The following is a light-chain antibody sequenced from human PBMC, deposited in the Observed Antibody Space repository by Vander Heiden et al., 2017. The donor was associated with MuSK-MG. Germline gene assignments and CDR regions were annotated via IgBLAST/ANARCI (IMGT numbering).Light chain of an antibody. Sequence: EIVITQSPATLSVSPGERVTLSCRASQSVSSNLAWYQQKPGQAPRLLIYGASTRSAGIPARFSGGGSGTEFTLTISSLQSEDFAVFYCHQDDDWPRTFGQGTKVEIK. J-gene: IGKJ1*01. CDR2: GAS. V-gene: IGKV3-15*01. CDR1: QSVSSN. CDR3: HQDDDWPRT.